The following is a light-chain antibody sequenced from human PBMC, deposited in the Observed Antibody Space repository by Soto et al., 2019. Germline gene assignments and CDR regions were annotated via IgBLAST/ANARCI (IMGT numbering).Light chain of an antibody. CDR2: GAS. J-gene: IGKJ4*01. Sequence: EIVMTQSPATLSVSPGERATLSCRASQSVSSNLAWYQQKPGQAPRLLIYGASTRATGIPARFSGSGSGTEFTLTISSLQSEDFAVSSCQHYNNWPPLTFGGGTKVEIK. CDR1: QSVSSN. V-gene: IGKV3-15*01. CDR3: QHYNNWPPLT.